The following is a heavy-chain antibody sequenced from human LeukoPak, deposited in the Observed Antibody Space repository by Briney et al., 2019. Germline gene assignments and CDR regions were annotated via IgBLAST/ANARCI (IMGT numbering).Heavy chain of an antibody. CDR2: IKKDGSEK. CDR3: ARAASTGGSCYYA. Sequence: GGSLRLSCAASGFTFSAYWMNWVRQTPGRGLEWVASIKKDGSEKYYVDSVKGRFTISRDNAKNSLYLRMSALRTDDTAIYYCARAASTGGSCYYAWGRGTLVTVSA. CDR1: GFTFSAYW. J-gene: IGHJ5*02. V-gene: IGHV3-7*01. D-gene: IGHD2-8*02.